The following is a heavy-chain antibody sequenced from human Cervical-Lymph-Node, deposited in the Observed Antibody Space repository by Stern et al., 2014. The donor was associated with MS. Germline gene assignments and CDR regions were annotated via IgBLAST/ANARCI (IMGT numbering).Heavy chain of an antibody. J-gene: IGHJ5*02. D-gene: IGHD6-19*01. CDR3: VRASRGWLQFDP. CDR2: IYYSGTT. CDR1: GGSISSDNYY. Sequence: VQLVESGPGLVRPSQTLSLTCTVSGGSISSDNYYWSWIRQHPGKGLEWIGYIYYSGTTYYKPSLKSRLNISIDRSKNQFSLTLSSVTAADTAIYYCVRASRGWLQFDPWGQGTLVTVSS. V-gene: IGHV4-31*03.